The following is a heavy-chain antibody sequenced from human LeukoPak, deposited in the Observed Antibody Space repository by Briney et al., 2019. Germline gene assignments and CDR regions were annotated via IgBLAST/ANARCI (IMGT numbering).Heavy chain of an antibody. CDR3: ARGDTAADPDY. V-gene: IGHV4-59*01. J-gene: IGHJ4*02. D-gene: IGHD6-13*01. CDR1: GGSISSYY. Sequence: SETLSLTCTVSGGSISSYYWSWLRQPPGKGLEWIGYIYYSGSTNYNPSLKSRVTISVDTSKNQFSLKLSSVTAADTAVYYCARGDTAADPDYWGQGTLVTVSS. CDR2: IYYSGST.